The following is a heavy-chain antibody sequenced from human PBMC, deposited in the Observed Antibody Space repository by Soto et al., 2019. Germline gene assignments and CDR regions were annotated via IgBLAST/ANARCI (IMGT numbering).Heavy chain of an antibody. J-gene: IGHJ4*02. Sequence: PGGSLRLSCSASGFTFSNAWMNWVRQAPGKGLEWVGRIKSKTDGGTTDYAAPVKGRFTISRDDSKNTLYLQMNSLKTEDTAVYYCTTSGYYEGYYFDYWGQGTLVTVSS. V-gene: IGHV3-15*07. D-gene: IGHD3-22*01. CDR1: GFTFSNAW. CDR3: TTSGYYEGYYFDY. CDR2: IKSKTDGGTT.